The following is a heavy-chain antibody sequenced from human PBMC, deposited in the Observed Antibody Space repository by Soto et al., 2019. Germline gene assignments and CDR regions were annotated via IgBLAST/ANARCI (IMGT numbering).Heavy chain of an antibody. J-gene: IGHJ1*01. D-gene: IGHD3-22*01. V-gene: IGHV4-59*01. Sequence: NPSETLSLTCTVSGGSISSYDWSWIRQPPGKGLEWIGYIYYSGSTNYNPSLKSRVTISVDTSNNQFSLKLSSATAADTAVSYCARGRRDSSRYSLIYCGPGTLVTVSS. CDR2: IYYSGST. CDR3: ARGRRDSSRYSLIY. CDR1: GGSISSYD.